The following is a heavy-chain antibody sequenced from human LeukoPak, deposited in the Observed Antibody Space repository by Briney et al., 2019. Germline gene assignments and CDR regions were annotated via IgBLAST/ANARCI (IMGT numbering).Heavy chain of an antibody. Sequence: SETLSLTCTVSGGSISSSSYYWGWIRQPPGKGLEWIGSIYYSGSTYYSPSLKSRVTISVDTSKNQFSLKLTSVTAADTAVYYCAREHYGDYRNWFDPWGQGTLVTVSS. CDR3: AREHYGDYRNWFDP. V-gene: IGHV4-39*07. J-gene: IGHJ5*02. CDR1: GGSISSSSYY. CDR2: IYYSGST. D-gene: IGHD4-17*01.